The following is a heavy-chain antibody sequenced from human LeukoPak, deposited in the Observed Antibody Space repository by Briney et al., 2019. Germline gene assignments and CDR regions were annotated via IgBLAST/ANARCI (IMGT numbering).Heavy chain of an antibody. CDR3: AKNIAYTVSPFDY. J-gene: IGHJ4*02. V-gene: IGHV1-2*02. D-gene: IGHD3-16*01. CDR2: INPNSGGT. Sequence: ASVKVSCKAPGYTFTGYYMHWVRQAPGQGLEWMGWINPNSGGTNYAQKFQGRVTMTRDTSISTAYMELSRLRSDDTAVYYCAKNIAYTVSPFDYWGQGTLVTVSS. CDR1: GYTFTGYY.